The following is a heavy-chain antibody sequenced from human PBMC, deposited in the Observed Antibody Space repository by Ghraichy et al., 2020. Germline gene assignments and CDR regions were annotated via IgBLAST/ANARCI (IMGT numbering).Heavy chain of an antibody. CDR1: GGTFSSYA. CDR2: IIPILGIA. J-gene: IGHJ5*02. D-gene: IGHD3-10*01. Sequence: SVKVSCKASGGTFSSYAISWVRQAPGQGLEWMGRIIPILGIANYAQKFQGRVTITADKSTSTAYMELSSLRSEDTAVYYCARDPGNMVRGVIIPPSRFDPWGQGTLVTVSS. V-gene: IGHV1-69*04. CDR3: ARDPGNMVRGVIIPPSRFDP.